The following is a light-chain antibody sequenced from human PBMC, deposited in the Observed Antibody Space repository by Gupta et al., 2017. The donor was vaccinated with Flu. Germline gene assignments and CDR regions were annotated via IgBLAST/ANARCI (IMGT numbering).Light chain of an antibody. CDR3: QQYYATASWT. V-gene: IGKV4-1*01. Sequence: DIVMTQSPDSLAVSLGERATINCRSSRSVLYNSNNKNYLAWYQQKPGQPPKLLIYRASTRESGGPDRFSGSGSGTDFTLTISSLQAEDVAVYYCQQYYATASWTFGQGTKVEIK. CDR1: RSVLYNSNNKNY. J-gene: IGKJ1*01. CDR2: RAS.